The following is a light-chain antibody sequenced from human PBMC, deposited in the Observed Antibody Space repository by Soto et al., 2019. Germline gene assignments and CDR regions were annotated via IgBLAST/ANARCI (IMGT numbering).Light chain of an antibody. J-gene: IGKJ1*01. CDR3: QQYDDWPPT. CDR2: GAS. V-gene: IGKV3-15*01. CDR1: QSVRNN. Sequence: EIVLTQSPATLSVSPGERATLSCRASQSVRNNLGWYQQKPGQTPRLLIYGASTRASGIPARFSGSGSGTEFTLTISSLQSEDFAIYYCQQYDDWPPTFGQGTKVEIK.